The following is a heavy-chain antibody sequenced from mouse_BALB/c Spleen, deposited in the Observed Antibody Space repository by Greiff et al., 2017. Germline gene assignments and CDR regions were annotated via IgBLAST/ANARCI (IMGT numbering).Heavy chain of an antibody. CDR2: INPSNGGT. J-gene: IGHJ4*01. D-gene: IGHD1-2*01. CDR3: TRVRGVLRRDYYAMDD. Sequence: QVQLQQSGAELVKPGASVKLSCKASGYTFTSYYMYWVKQRPGQGLEWIGEINPSNGGTNFNEKFKSKATLTVDKSSSTAYMQLSSLTSEDSAVYYCTRVRGVLRRDYYAMDDWGEGTSVTVSS. V-gene: IGHV1S81*02. CDR1: GYTFTSYY.